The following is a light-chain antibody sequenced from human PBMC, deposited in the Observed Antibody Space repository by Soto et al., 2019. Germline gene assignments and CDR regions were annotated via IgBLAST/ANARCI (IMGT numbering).Light chain of an antibody. Sequence: AIQLTQSPSSLSASVGDRVTITCRASHDISSALAWYQQRPGKAPNLLIYDASSLEGGVPSRFSGSASGTVFTLTISSLQPEDFATYFCQQFNSGLFTFGPGTKVDIK. CDR1: HDISSA. CDR2: DAS. V-gene: IGKV1-13*02. CDR3: QQFNSGLFT. J-gene: IGKJ3*01.